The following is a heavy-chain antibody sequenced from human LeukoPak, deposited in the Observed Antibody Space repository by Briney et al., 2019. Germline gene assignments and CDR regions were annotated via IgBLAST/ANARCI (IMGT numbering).Heavy chain of an antibody. D-gene: IGHD6-13*01. CDR2: IYHSGNT. CDR1: GGSISSGGYS. J-gene: IGHJ4*02. CDR3: AREGGIAAAGASYDY. Sequence: SETLSLTCTVSGGSISSGGYSWSWIRQPPGKGLEWIGYIYHSGNTYYNPSLKSRVTISVDRSKNHFSLKLNSVTAADTAVYYCAREGGIAAAGASYDYWGQGTLVTVSS. V-gene: IGHV4-30-2*01.